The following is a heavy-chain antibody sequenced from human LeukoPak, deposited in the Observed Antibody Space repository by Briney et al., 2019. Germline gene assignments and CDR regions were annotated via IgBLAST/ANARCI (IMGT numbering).Heavy chain of an antibody. CDR2: INPNSGGT. J-gene: IGHJ5*02. D-gene: IGHD4-11*01. CDR3: ARDADDYSNYGFDP. V-gene: IGHV1-2*02. CDR1: GYTFTGYY. Sequence: ASVKVSCEASGYTFTGYYMHWVRQAPGQGLEWMGWINPNSGGTNYAQKFQGRVTMTRDTSISTAYMELSRLRSDDTAVYYCARDADDYSNYGFDPWGQGTLVTVSS.